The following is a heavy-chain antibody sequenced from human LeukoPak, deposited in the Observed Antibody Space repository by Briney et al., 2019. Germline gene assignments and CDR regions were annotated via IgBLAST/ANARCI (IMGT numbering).Heavy chain of an antibody. D-gene: IGHD6-13*01. V-gene: IGHV3-73*01. J-gene: IGHJ6*03. CDR2: IRSKANSYAT. Sequence: GGSLRLSCAASGFTFSGSAMDWVRQASGKGLEWVGRIRSKANSYATAYAASVKGRFTISRDDSKNTAYLQMNSLKTEDTAVYYCTTPQGVNSSSWYTDYYYYMDVWGKGTTVTVSS. CDR1: GFTFSGSA. CDR3: TTPQGVNSSSWYTDYYYYMDV.